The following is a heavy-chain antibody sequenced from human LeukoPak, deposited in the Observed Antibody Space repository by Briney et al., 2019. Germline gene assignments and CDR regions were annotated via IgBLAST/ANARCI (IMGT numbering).Heavy chain of an antibody. CDR1: GFTFSTYS. CDR3: ARRLSSYYYYMDV. CDR2: ISSGSSYI. V-gene: IGHV3-21*01. J-gene: IGHJ6*03. D-gene: IGHD2/OR15-2a*01. Sequence: GGSLRLSCAASGFTFSTYSMNWVRQAPGKGLEWVSSISSGSSYIYYADSVKGRFTISRDNAKNSLYLQMNSLRAEDTAVYYCARRLSSYYYYMDVWGKGTTVTISS.